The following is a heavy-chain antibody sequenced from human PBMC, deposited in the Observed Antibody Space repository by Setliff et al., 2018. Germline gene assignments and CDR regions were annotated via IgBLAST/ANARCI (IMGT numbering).Heavy chain of an antibody. CDR3: TRSRGPRVVLAADFDF. Sequence: GASVKVSCKTSGFMFSTYGLSWVRQAPGQAPEWIGCISGYTGDTNYAPKFRDRVTLTIDPSSTTAYMELRSLTSDDTAVYFCTRSRGPRVVLAADFDFWGQGTLVTVSS. J-gene: IGHJ4*02. D-gene: IGHD3-16*01. CDR1: GFMFSTYG. V-gene: IGHV1-18*01. CDR2: ISGYTGDT.